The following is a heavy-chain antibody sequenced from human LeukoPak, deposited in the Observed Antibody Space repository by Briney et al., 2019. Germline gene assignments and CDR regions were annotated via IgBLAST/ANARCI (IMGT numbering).Heavy chain of an antibody. CDR3: ASGPDYGDFNY. V-gene: IGHV3-74*01. CDR2: INSDGSTT. J-gene: IGHJ4*02. D-gene: IGHD4-17*01. Sequence: PGGSPRLSCAASGFTFSTYWMHWLRQAPGKGLVWVSRINSDGSTTNYADSVKGRFTISRDNAKNTLYLQMNSLRGEDTAVYYCASGPDYGDFNYWGQGALVTVSS. CDR1: GFTFSTYW.